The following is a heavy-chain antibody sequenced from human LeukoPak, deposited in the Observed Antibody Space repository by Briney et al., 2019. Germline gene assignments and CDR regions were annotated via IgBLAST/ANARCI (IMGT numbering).Heavy chain of an antibody. J-gene: IGHJ5*02. CDR2: MNHSGST. Sequence: SETLSLTCTVSGYSISSGYYWSWIRQPPGKGLEWIGEMNHSGSTNYNPSLKSRVTISVDTSKNQFSLKVSSVTAADTALYYCARDHGDYGDYPTAGWFDPWGQGTLVTVSS. CDR1: GYSISSGYY. D-gene: IGHD4-17*01. CDR3: ARDHGDYGDYPTAGWFDP. V-gene: IGHV4-38-2*02.